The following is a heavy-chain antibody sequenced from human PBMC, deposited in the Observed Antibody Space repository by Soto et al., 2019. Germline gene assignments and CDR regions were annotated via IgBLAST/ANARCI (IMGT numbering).Heavy chain of an antibody. V-gene: IGHV3-23*01. Sequence: PGGSLRLSCAASGFTFSSYAMSWVRQAPGKGLEWVSAISGSGGSTYYADSVKGRFTISRDNSKNTLFLQMNSLRAEDTAVYYCAKPYCSGGSCYMYFQHWGQGTLVTVSS. CDR3: AKPYCSGGSCYMYFQH. J-gene: IGHJ1*01. CDR1: GFTFSSYA. CDR2: ISGSGGST. D-gene: IGHD2-15*01.